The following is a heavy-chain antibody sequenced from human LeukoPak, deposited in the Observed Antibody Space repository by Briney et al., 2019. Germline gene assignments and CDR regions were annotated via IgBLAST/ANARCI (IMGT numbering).Heavy chain of an antibody. CDR2: ISGSGGST. CDR1: GFTFSSYA. Sequence: PGGSLRLSCGASGFTFSSYAMSWVRQAPGKGLEWVSAISGSGGSTYYADSVKGRFTISRDNSKNTLYLQMNSLRAEDTAVYYCAKCEPVAGTLEIFGLDCWGQGTLVTVSS. CDR3: AKCEPVAGTLEIFGLDC. J-gene: IGHJ4*02. D-gene: IGHD6-19*01. V-gene: IGHV3-23*01.